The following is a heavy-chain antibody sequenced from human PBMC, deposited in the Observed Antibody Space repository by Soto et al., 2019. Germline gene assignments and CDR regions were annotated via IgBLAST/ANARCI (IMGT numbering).Heavy chain of an antibody. CDR3: ARAGGLGAVAADY. CDR1: GGSISSGGYA. J-gene: IGHJ4*02. D-gene: IGHD6-19*01. CDR2: IYHSGST. V-gene: IGHV4-30-2*01. Sequence: QLQLQESGSALVKPSQTLSLTCAVSGGSISSGGYAWGWIRQPPGSGLEWIGYIYHSGSTYYNPSHKSRVAITVDRPKTQFSLKLSSVTAADTAVYYCARAGGLGAVAADYWGQGTLVTVSS.